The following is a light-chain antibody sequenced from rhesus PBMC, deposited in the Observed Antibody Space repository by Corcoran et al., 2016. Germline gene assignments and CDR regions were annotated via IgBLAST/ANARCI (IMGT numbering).Light chain of an antibody. J-gene: IGKJ2*01. CDR3: HHNYGTPYS. CDR1: ENVNNY. Sequence: DIQMTQSPSSLSASVGDRVTITCRASENVNNYLNWYQQKPGKAPQLLIYKASTLQNGVPSRFSGSGSGTDYTFTISSLQSEDVATYYCHHNYGTPYSFGQGTKVEIK. CDR2: KAS. V-gene: IGKV1-74*01.